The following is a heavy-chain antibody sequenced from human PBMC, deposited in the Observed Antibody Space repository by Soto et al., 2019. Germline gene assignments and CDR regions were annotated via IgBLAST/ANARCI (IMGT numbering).Heavy chain of an antibody. CDR1: GFTFTSSA. V-gene: IGHV1-58*01. J-gene: IGHJ4*02. D-gene: IGHD3-22*01. Sequence: SVKVSCKASGFTFTSSAVQWVRQARGQRLEWIGWIVVGSGNTNYAQKFQERVTITRDMSTSTAYMELSSLRSEDTAVYYCAAEVPTPSSTMRVVCPGWGQRTLVTVTP. CDR2: IVVGSGNT. CDR3: AAEVPTPSSTMRVVCPG.